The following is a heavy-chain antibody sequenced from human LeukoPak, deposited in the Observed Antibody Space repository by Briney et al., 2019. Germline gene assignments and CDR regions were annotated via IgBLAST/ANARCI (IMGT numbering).Heavy chain of an antibody. V-gene: IGHV3-30*02. CDR3: AKEDYSSSFDY. D-gene: IGHD4-11*01. J-gene: IGHJ4*02. CDR1: GFTFSSYG. Sequence: PGGSLRLSCAASGFTFSSYGMHWARQAPGKGLEWVAVIWYGGSNKYYADSVKGRFTISRDNSKNTLYLQMNSLRAEDTAVYYCAKEDYSSSFDYWGQGTLVTVSS. CDR2: IWYGGSNK.